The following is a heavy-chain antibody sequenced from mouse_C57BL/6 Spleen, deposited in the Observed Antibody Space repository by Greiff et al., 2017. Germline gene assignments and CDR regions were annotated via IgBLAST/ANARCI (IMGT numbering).Heavy chain of an antibody. CDR2: IWTGGGT. D-gene: IGHD3-3*01. CDR3: AREGAGTDYYAMDY. Sequence: VQVVESGPGLVAPSQSLSITCTVSGFSLTSYAISWVRQPPGKGLEWLGVIWTGGGTNYNSALKSRLSISKDNSKSQVFLKMNSLQTDDTARYYCAREGAGTDYYAMDYWGQGTSVTVSS. V-gene: IGHV2-9-1*01. CDR1: GFSLTSYA. J-gene: IGHJ4*01.